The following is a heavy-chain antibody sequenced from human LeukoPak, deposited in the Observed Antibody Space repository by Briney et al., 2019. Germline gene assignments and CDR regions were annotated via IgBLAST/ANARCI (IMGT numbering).Heavy chain of an antibody. CDR3: AREDIVVVVAALYFDY. D-gene: IGHD2-15*01. Sequence: AGGSLRLSCAASGFSFSSYRMNWVRQAPGKGLEWVANIHDDGIVTHYVDSVKGRFTISRDNAKNSLYLQMNSLRAEDTAVYYCAREDIVVVVAALYFDYWGQGTLVTVSS. J-gene: IGHJ4*02. CDR1: GFSFSSYR. CDR2: IHDDGIVT. V-gene: IGHV3-7*01.